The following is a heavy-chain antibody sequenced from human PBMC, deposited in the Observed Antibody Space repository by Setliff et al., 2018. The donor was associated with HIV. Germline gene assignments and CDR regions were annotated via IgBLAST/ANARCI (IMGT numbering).Heavy chain of an antibody. CDR3: ARDISSWSLRRGGTKKYSYYGMDV. CDR1: GDTFTSYE. CDR2: MNPHSGKV. J-gene: IGHJ6*02. Sequence: ASVKVSCKASGDTFTSYEINWVRQATGQGLEWMGWMNPHSGKVSHAQKFQGRITMTRNTSISTVYMELSSLGSEDTAVYYCARDISSWSLRRGGTKKYSYYGMDVWGQGTTVTVTS. D-gene: IGHD6-13*01. V-gene: IGHV1-8*01.